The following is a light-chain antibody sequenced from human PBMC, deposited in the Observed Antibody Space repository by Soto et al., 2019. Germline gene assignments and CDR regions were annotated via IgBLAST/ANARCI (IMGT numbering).Light chain of an antibody. CDR2: VAS. V-gene: IGKV3-20*01. CDR1: QSVGGSY. Sequence: EIVLTQSPGTLSLSPGERATLSCRASQSVGGSYLAWFQQKPGQAPRLLIYVASSRATGVPDRFSGSGSATDFSLTINRLEPEDSAVYYCQHYGSSPWTFGQGTKVEIK. CDR3: QHYGSSPWT. J-gene: IGKJ1*01.